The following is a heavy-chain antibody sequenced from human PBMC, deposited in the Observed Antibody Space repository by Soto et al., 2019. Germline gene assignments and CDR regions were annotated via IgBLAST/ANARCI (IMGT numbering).Heavy chain of an antibody. CDR2: IDYGGSS. CDR1: GGYSSDSGYH. Sequence: SEPLSLTCTVAGGYSSDSGYHWSSIRKPPEKGLEWIVYIDYGGSSNYNPSLKSRVTISVDTSKNQFSLKLSSVTAADTAVYYCARRCGSCFDYWGQGTLVTVPQ. J-gene: IGHJ4*02. CDR3: ARRCGSCFDY. V-gene: IGHV4-61*05. D-gene: IGHD1-26*01.